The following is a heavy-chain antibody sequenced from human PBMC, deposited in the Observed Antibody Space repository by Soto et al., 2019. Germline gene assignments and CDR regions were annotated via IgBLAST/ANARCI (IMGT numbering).Heavy chain of an antibody. V-gene: IGHV4-30-4*01. Sequence: LSLTCTVSGGSINSGDYYWSWIRQPPGKGLEWIAYIYYSGSTYYNPSLKSRAIISVDTSKNQVSLKLSSVTAADTAVYYCARERSAYYYDSSGYWAFDIWGQGTMVTVSS. CDR2: IYYSGST. CDR1: GGSINSGDYY. CDR3: ARERSAYYYDSSGYWAFDI. J-gene: IGHJ3*02. D-gene: IGHD3-22*01.